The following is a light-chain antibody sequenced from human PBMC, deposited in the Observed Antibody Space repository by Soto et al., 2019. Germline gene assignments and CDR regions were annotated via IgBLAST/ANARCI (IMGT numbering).Light chain of an antibody. V-gene: IGLV2-14*01. J-gene: IGLJ2*01. CDR3: SSYTSGSTLVV. CDR1: SSDVGAYNY. Sequence: QSALTQPSSVSGSPGQSSTISCTGSSSDVGAYNYVSWYQQHPGKAPRIMIYEVTNRPSGVSNRFSGSKSGNTASLTISGLRAEDEADYYCSSYTSGSTLVVFGGGTKLTVL. CDR2: EVT.